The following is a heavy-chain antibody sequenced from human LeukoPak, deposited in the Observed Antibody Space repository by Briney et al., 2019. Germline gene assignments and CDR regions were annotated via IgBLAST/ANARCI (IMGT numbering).Heavy chain of an antibody. Sequence: PSETLSLTCAVYVGSFSNYYWTWIRQPPGKGLEWIGEINHSGSTDYNPSLKSRVTISVDTSKNQFSLKVSSVTAADTAVYYCARVKDPGGYYYYYYMDIWGKGNTVTVSS. CDR1: VGSFSNYY. D-gene: IGHD3-16*01. J-gene: IGHJ6*03. CDR2: INHSGST. CDR3: ARVKDPGGYYYYYYMDI. V-gene: IGHV4-34*01.